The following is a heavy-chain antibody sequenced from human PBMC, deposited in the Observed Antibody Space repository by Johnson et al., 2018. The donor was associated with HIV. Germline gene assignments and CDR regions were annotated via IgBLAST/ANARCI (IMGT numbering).Heavy chain of an antibody. V-gene: IGHV3-66*04. CDR3: TRRSPYDAFAI. Sequence: EVQLVESGGGLVQPGGSLRLSCAASGFTVSTNSMSWVRQAPGKGLEWVSVIYSGDNTLYADSVKGRFIVSRDNSKNTLYVQMNSLRAEAPAVYYCTRRSPYDAFAIWGQGTMVTVSS. CDR2: IYSGDNT. CDR1: GFTVSTNS. J-gene: IGHJ3*02.